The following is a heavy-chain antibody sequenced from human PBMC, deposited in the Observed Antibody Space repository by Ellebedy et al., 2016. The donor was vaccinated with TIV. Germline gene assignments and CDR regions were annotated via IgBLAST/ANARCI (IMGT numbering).Heavy chain of an antibody. CDR1: GYTFTNYG. D-gene: IGHD1-26*01. J-gene: IGHJ4*02. CDR3: ARDRSGTSLFDY. Sequence: AASVKVSCKASGYTFTNYGISWVRQAPGQGLEWMGWSSAYNGNTNYAQKLQGRVTMTTDTSTSTAYMELRSLRSDDTAVYYCARDRSGTSLFDYWGQGALVTVSS. CDR2: SSAYNGNT. V-gene: IGHV1-18*01.